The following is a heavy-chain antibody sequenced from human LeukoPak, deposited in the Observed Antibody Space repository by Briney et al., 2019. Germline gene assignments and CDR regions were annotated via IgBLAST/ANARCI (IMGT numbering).Heavy chain of an antibody. CDR3: ARDLAVAGSFDY. CDR2: ISSSSSYI. J-gene: IGHJ4*02. D-gene: IGHD6-19*01. CDR1: GFTFSSYS. Sequence: PGGSLRLSCAASGFTFSSYSMNWVRQAPGKGLEWVSSISSSSSYIYYADSVKGRFTISRDNAKNSLYLQMNSLRAVDTAVYYCARDLAVAGSFDYWGQGTLVTVSS. V-gene: IGHV3-21*01.